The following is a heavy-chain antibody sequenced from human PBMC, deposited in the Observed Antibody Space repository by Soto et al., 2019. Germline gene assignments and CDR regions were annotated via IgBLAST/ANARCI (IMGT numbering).Heavy chain of an antibody. J-gene: IGHJ6*03. V-gene: IGHV3-74*01. CDR1: GFTFSSHW. CDR3: ARDGETDYSNYYYGLRYYYYMDV. CDR2: INSDGFTT. D-gene: IGHD4-4*01. Sequence: PGGSLRLSCAASGFTFSSHWIHWVRQAPGKGLVWVSRINSDGFTTTYADSVKGRFTISRDNAKNTLYLQMNSLRAEDTAVYYCARDGETDYSNYYYGLRYYYYMDVWGKGTTVTVSS.